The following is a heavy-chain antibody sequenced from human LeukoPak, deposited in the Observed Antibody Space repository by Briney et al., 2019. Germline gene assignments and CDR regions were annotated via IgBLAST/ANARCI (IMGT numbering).Heavy chain of an antibody. CDR3: AKKRYSSGWYYFDY. Sequence: HPGGSLRLSCAASGFPFSSYAMTWVRQAPGKGLEWVSSISGDGATTYHADSVEGRFTISRDNSKNTLYLQMNSLRAEDTAVYYCAKKRYSSGWYYFDYWGQGTLVTVSS. CDR1: GFPFSSYA. J-gene: IGHJ4*02. V-gene: IGHV3-23*01. CDR2: ISGDGATT. D-gene: IGHD6-19*01.